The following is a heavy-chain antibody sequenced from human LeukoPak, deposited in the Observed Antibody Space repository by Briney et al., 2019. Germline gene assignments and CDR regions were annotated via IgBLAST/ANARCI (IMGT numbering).Heavy chain of an antibody. CDR3: AGQLRFWGDYYMDV. CDR2: VYSGGDR. Sequence: AGGSLRLSCAASGFTVSSNYMSWVRQAPGKGLEWVSVVYSGGDRYYTDSVKGRFTISRDNSENTLYLQMNSLRAEDTAVYYCAGQLRFWGDYYMDVWGTGTTVTVSS. CDR1: GFTVSSNY. J-gene: IGHJ6*03. V-gene: IGHV3-53*01. D-gene: IGHD3-3*01.